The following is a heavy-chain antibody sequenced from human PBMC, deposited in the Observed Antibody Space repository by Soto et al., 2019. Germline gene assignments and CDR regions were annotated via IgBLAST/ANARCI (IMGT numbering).Heavy chain of an antibody. D-gene: IGHD6-13*01. CDR2: IYPGDSDT. J-gene: IGHJ6*03. CDR1: GYSFTSYW. Sequence: PGESLKISCKGSGYSFTSYWIGWVRQMPGKGLEWMGIIYPGDSDTRYSPSFQGQVTISADKSISTAYLQWSSLKASDTAMYYCARHKYSSSFETQNYYYYYMVVWGKGTTVTVSS. CDR3: ARHKYSSSFETQNYYYYYMVV. V-gene: IGHV5-51*01.